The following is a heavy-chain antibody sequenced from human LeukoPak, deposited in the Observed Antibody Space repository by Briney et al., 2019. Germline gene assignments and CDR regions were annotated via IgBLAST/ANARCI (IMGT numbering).Heavy chain of an antibody. J-gene: IGHJ4*02. D-gene: IGHD1-1*01. V-gene: IGHV3-23*01. CDR2: ISGSDGST. CDR3: AKNADPQLERPLDY. CDR1: AFTFSSYA. Sequence: GGSLRLSCAASAFTFSSYAMSWVRQAPGKGLERVSVISGSDGSTYYADSAKGRFTISRDNSKNTVYLQMNSLRAEDTAVYYCAKNADPQLERPLDYWGQGTLVTVSS.